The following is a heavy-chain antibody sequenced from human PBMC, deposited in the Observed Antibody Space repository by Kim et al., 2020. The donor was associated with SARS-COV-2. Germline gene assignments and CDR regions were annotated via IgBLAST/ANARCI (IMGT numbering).Heavy chain of an antibody. CDR2: ISYDGSNK. Sequence: GGSLRLSCAASGFTFSSYGMHWVRQAPGKGLEWVAVISYDGSNKYYADSVKGRFTISRDNSKNTLYLQMNSLRAEDTAVYYCAKDLGQYNWNYNAFDYWGQGTLVTVSS. D-gene: IGHD1-7*01. J-gene: IGHJ4*02. V-gene: IGHV3-30*18. CDR1: GFTFSSYG. CDR3: AKDLGQYNWNYNAFDY.